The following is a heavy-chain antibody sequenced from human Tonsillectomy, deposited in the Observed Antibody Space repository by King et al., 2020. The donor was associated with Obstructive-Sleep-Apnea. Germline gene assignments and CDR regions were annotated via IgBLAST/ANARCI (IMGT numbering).Heavy chain of an antibody. CDR3: ARVGSFLWVDF. CDR2: MRTTSSYI. J-gene: IGHJ4*02. D-gene: IGHD2-21*01. CDR1: GFMFSDYY. V-gene: IGHV3-11*06. Sequence: VQLVESGGGLVKPGGSLRLSCAASGFMFSDYYMIWIRQAPGKGLEWVSYMRTTSSYIRYADSVKGRFTISRDNAKNSLFLQMNSLRVEDTAVYYCARVGSFLWVDFRGQGTLVTVSS.